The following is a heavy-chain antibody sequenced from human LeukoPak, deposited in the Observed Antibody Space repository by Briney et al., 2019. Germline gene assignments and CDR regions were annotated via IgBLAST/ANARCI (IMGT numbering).Heavy chain of an antibody. D-gene: IGHD6-13*01. CDR3: AKDPINSAADTYFDY. J-gene: IGHJ4*02. CDR1: GYTFTGYY. CDR2: INPNSGGT. V-gene: IGHV1-2*02. Sequence: ASVKVSCKASGYTFTGYYMHWVRQAPGQGLEWMGWINPNSGGTNYAQKFQGRVTMTRDTSISTAYMELSRLRSDDTAVYYCAKDPINSAADTYFDYWGQGTLVTVSS.